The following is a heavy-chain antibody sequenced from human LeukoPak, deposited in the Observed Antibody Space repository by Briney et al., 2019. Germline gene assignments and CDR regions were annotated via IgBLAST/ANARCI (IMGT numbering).Heavy chain of an antibody. D-gene: IGHD6-19*01. CDR2: INHSGST. J-gene: IGHJ5*02. V-gene: IGHV4-34*01. CDR1: GGSFSGYY. Sequence: PSETLSLTCAVYGGSFSGYYWSWIRQPPGKGLEWIGEINHSGSTNYNPSLKSRVTISVDTSKNQFSLKLSSVTAADTAVYYCAGDPYSSGWNNWFDPWGQGTLVTVSS. CDR3: AGDPYSSGWNNWFDP.